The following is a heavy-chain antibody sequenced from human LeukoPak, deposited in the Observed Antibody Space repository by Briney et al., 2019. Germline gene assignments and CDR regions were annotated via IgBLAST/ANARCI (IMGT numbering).Heavy chain of an antibody. CDR2: IKSKTDGGTT. V-gene: IGHV3-15*01. CDR3: AKDLMGRAFDI. J-gene: IGHJ3*02. Sequence: PGGSLRLSCAASGFIFSNAWMSWVRQAPGRGLEWVGRIKSKTDGGTTDYAAPVKGRFTISRDDSKNTLYLQMNSLRAEDTAVYYCAKDLMGRAFDIWGQGTMVTVSS. D-gene: IGHD3-10*01. CDR1: GFIFSNAW.